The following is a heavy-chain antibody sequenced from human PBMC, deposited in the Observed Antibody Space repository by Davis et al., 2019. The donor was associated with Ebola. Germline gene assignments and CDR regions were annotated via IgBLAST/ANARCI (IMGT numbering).Heavy chain of an antibody. J-gene: IGHJ5*02. D-gene: IGHD3-10*02. Sequence: PGGSLRLSCAASGFTFSSYAMSWVRQASGKGLEWVGRIRSRPNNYATAYAASVKGRFTISRDDSKNTAYLQMNSLKTEDTAVYYCAKLPSMFRTGWFDPWGQGTLVTVSS. CDR3: AKLPSMFRTGWFDP. V-gene: IGHV3-73*01. CDR1: GFTFSSYA. CDR2: IRSRPNNYAT.